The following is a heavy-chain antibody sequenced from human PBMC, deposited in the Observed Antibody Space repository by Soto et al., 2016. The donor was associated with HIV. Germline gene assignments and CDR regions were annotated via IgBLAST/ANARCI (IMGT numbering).Heavy chain of an antibody. CDR1: GGTFSSYA. J-gene: IGHJ4*02. Sequence: QVQLVQSGTEVKKPGSSVKVSCKASGGTFSSYAINWVRQAPGQGLEWMGWINPNSGGTNYAQKFQGRVTMTRDTSISTAYMELSRLKSDDTAVYYCARRGYSSSWYKDWGQGTLVTVSS. V-gene: IGHV1-2*02. CDR2: INPNSGGT. D-gene: IGHD6-13*01. CDR3: ARRGYSSSWYKD.